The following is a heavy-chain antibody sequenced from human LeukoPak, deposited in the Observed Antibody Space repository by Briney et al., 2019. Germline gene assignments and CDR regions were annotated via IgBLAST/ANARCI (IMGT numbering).Heavy chain of an antibody. CDR2: IYYSGST. D-gene: IGHD5-12*01. Sequence: SETLSLTCTVSGGSISSYFWSWVRQPPGRGLEWIGYIYYSGSTNYNPSLKSRVTISVDTSKNQFSLKLASVTTADTAVYYCARDRWLGYWGQGTPVTVSS. V-gene: IGHV4-59*01. J-gene: IGHJ4*02. CDR1: GGSISSYF. CDR3: ARDRWLGY.